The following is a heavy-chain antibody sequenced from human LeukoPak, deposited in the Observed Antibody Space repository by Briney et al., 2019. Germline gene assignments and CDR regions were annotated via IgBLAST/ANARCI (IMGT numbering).Heavy chain of an antibody. Sequence: PGRSLTLSCVSSRFIFSSYAMHGLRPAPGRGLAGVAVISYDGSNKYYADSVKGRFTISRDNSKDTLYLQMNSLRAENTAVYYCARASYGDYDEALYYYYGMDVWGQGTTVTASS. CDR1: RFIFSSYA. V-gene: IGHV3-30*04. J-gene: IGHJ6*02. D-gene: IGHD4-17*01. CDR3: ARASYGDYDEALYYYYGMDV. CDR2: ISYDGSNK.